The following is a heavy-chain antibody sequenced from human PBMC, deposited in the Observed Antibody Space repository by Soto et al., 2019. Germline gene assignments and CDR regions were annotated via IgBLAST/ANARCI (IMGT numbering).Heavy chain of an antibody. CDR3: ATLSSGWYLAKYYGMDV. CDR2: ISAYNGNT. Sequence: ASVKVSCKASGYTFTSYGISWVRQAPGQGLEWMGWISAYNGNTNYAQKLQGRVTMTTDTSTSTAYMELRSLRSDDTAVYYCATLSSGWYLAKYYGMDVWGQGTTVTVS. V-gene: IGHV1-18*01. CDR1: GYTFTSYG. D-gene: IGHD6-19*01. J-gene: IGHJ6*02.